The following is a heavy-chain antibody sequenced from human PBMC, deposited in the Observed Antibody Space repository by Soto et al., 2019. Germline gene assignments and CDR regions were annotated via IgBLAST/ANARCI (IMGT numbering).Heavy chain of an antibody. Sequence: GGSLRVSCAASGSTFSSYGMHWVSQAPDKGLEWVAVISYDGSNKYYAHSVKGRFTISRDNSKNTLYLQMNSPRAEDPAVYYCAKCRRGYSSRSPPYYFDYWGQGTLVTVSS. V-gene: IGHV3-30*18. CDR1: GSTFSSYG. CDR3: AKCRRGYSSRSPPYYFDY. J-gene: IGHJ4*02. CDR2: ISYDGSNK. D-gene: IGHD6-13*01.